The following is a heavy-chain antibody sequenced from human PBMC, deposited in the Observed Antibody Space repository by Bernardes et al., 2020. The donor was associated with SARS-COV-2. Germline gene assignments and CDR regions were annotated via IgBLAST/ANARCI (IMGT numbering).Heavy chain of an antibody. CDR1: GYTFSSFW. J-gene: IGHJ4*02. CDR3: AKDFYGSWSGLFDS. CDR2: IDNYGSTI. Sequence: GGSLRLSCAASGYTFSSFWMHWVRQAPGKGLVWVSRIDNYGSTINYADSVKGRFTISRDNSRNTLYLQMSDVRPEDTAIYYCAKDFYGSWSGLFDSWGQGTRVTVSS. D-gene: IGHD3-3*01. V-gene: IGHV3-74*01.